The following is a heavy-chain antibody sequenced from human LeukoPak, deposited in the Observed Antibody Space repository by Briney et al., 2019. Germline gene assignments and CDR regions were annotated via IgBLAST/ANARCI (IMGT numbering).Heavy chain of an antibody. V-gene: IGHV3-20*04. CDR2: INWNGGST. D-gene: IGHD1-1*01. Sequence: AGGSLRLSRAASGFTFDDYGMSWVRQAPGKGLEWVSGINWNGGSTGYADSVKGRFTISRDNAKNSLYLQMNSLRAEDTALYYCVRKGLEPDGYYSDYWGQGTLVTVSS. CDR3: VRKGLEPDGYYSDY. J-gene: IGHJ4*02. CDR1: GFTFDDYG.